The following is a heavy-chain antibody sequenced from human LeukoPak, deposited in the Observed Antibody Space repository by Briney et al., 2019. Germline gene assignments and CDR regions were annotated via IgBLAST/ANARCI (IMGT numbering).Heavy chain of an antibody. Sequence: ASVKVSCKASGYTFTGYDIHWVRQAPGQGLEWMGWINPNIGGTKYAQKFQGSVTITTDTSTSTAYMEMRRLRSQGQALYYCERDLVAAALYWTNWFDTWRQGTMVTVSS. J-gene: IGHJ5*02. CDR3: ERDLVAAALYWTNWFDT. CDR2: INPNIGGT. CDR1: GYTFTGYD. V-gene: IGHV1-2*02. D-gene: IGHD2-2*01.